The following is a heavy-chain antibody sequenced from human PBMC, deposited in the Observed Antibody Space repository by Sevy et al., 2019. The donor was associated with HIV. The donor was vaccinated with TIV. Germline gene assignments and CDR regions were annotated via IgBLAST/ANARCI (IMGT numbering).Heavy chain of an antibody. CDR2: IYHSGST. CDR3: ASVYDFWSGYYLYYYYGMDV. Sequence: SETLSLTCTVSGYSISSGYYWGWIRQPPGKGLEWIGSIYHSGSTYYNPSLKSRVTISVDTSKNQFSLKLRSVTAPDTAVYYCASVYDFWSGYYLYYYYGMDVWGQGTTVTVSS. V-gene: IGHV4-38-2*02. J-gene: IGHJ6*02. CDR1: GYSISSGYY. D-gene: IGHD3-3*01.